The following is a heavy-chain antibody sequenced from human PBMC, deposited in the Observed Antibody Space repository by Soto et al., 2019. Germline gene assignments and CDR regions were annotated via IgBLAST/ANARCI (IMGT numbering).Heavy chain of an antibody. J-gene: IGHJ3*02. V-gene: IGHV4-31*03. Sequence: QVQLQESGPGLVKPSQTLSLTCTVSGGSISSGGYYWSWIRQHPGKGLEWIGYIYYSGSTYYNPSIKRRVTISVDTSKNQFSLKLSSVTAADPAVYYCARVGYYEGSGYNAFNIWGQGTMVTVSS. D-gene: IGHD3-22*01. CDR3: ARVGYYEGSGYNAFNI. CDR1: GGSISSGGYY. CDR2: IYYSGST.